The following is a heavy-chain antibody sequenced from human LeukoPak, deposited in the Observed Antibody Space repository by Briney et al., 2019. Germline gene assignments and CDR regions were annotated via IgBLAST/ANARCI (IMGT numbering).Heavy chain of an antibody. CDR3: ARGPTYYYGSGSYYNVGLDY. CDR2: IYYTGNT. J-gene: IGHJ4*02. V-gene: IGHV4-39*01. CDR1: GVSISSSYSY. Sequence: SETLSLTCTVSGVSISSSYSYWGWIRQPPGMGLEWIGSIYYTGNTYYNASLKSQVSISIDTSKNQFSLKLSSVTAADTAVYYCARGPTYYYGSGSYYNVGLDYWGQGTLVTVSS. D-gene: IGHD3-10*01.